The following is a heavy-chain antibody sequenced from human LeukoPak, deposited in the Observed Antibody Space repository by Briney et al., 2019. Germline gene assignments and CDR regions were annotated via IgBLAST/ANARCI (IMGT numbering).Heavy chain of an antibody. CDR1: GGSISSGDYF. CDR2: IYYSGST. V-gene: IGHV4-30-4*01. CDR3: ARGQYSGSCFDN. D-gene: IGHD1-26*01. J-gene: IGHJ4*02. Sequence: PSQTLSLTCTVSGGSISSGDYFWRWIRQPPGKGLEWIGYIYYSGSTYYNPSLKSRVTISIDTSKNQFSLKVSSVTAADTAVYYCARGQYSGSCFDNWGQGSLVTVSS.